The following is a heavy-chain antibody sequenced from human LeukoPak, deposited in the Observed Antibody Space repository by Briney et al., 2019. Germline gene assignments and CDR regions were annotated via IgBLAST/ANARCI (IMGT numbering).Heavy chain of an antibody. J-gene: IGHJ4*02. CDR1: GFTFSSYW. CDR3: AKDHAGDSGLYEDFDS. CDR2: IRGSGDTT. Sequence: GGSLRLSCAVSGFTFSSYWMSWVRQAPGQGLEWVSAIRGSGDTTYYADSAKGRFIISRDNSKNTLYLQMNSLRVEDTAVYYCAKDHAGDSGLYEDFDSWGQGTLVTVSS. V-gene: IGHV3-23*01. D-gene: IGHD3-16*01.